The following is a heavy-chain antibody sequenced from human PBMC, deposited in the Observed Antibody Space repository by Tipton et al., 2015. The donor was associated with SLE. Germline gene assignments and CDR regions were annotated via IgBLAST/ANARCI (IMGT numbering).Heavy chain of an antibody. V-gene: IGHV4-61*05. Sequence: TLSLTCTVSGGSISSSSYYWGWIRQPPGKGLEWIGYIYYSGSTNYNPSLKSRVTISVDTSKNQFSLKLSSVTAADTAVYYCARRRFWYFDLWGRGTLVTVSS. CDR3: ARRRFWYFDL. CDR1: GGSISSSSYY. J-gene: IGHJ2*01. CDR2: IYYSGST.